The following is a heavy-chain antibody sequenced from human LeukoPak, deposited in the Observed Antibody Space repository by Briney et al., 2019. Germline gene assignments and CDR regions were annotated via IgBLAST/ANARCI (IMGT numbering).Heavy chain of an antibody. Sequence: GGSLRLSCAASGFTFSTYNINWVRQAPGKGLEWVSLISGDGGSTYYADSAKGRFTISRDNSKDPLYLQMNSLRTEDTALYYCAKGVAVSDDAFDVWGQGTMVTVSS. CDR3: AKGVAVSDDAFDV. V-gene: IGHV3-43*02. CDR1: GFTFSTYN. J-gene: IGHJ3*01. CDR2: ISGDGGST. D-gene: IGHD6-19*01.